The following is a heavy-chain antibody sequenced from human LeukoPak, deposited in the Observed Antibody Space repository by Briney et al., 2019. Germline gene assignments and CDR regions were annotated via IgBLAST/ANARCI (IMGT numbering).Heavy chain of an antibody. CDR1: GFTFSSFA. D-gene: IGHD6-13*01. CDR3: ARARVAGGAFDI. Sequence: GGSLRLSCAASGFTFSSFALHWVRQAPGKGLEWVAVIWYDGSNKYYADSVKGRFTISRYNSKNTLYLQMNSLRAEDTAVYYCARARVAGGAFDIWGQGTMVTVSS. V-gene: IGHV3-33*01. J-gene: IGHJ3*02. CDR2: IWYDGSNK.